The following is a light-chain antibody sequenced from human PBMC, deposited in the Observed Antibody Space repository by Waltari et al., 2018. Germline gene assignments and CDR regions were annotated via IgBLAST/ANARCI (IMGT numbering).Light chain of an antibody. J-gene: IGLJ1*01. CDR1: KLANKY. CDR2: QDT. CDR3: QTWDTSIFV. V-gene: IGLV3-1*01. Sequence: SYDLTQPPSVSVSPGQTASISCSGDKLANKYVSWYQLKPGHFPVTVIYQDTKRPSGISERFAGSNSGNTATLTISGTQAVDEADYFCQTWDTSIFVFGPGTKVTVL.